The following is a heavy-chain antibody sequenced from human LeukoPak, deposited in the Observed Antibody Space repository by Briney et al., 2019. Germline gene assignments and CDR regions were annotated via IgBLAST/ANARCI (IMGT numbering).Heavy chain of an antibody. CDR1: GFTFSSYW. D-gene: IGHD6-19*01. CDR2: INSDGSST. CDR3: ARAQWLDSFDY. V-gene: IGHV3-74*01. Sequence: GGSLRLSCAASGFTFSSYWMHWVRQAPGKGLVWVSRINSDGSSTNYADSVKGRFTISRDNAKNTLYLQMSSLRAEDTAVYYCARAQWLDSFDYWGQGTLVTVSS. J-gene: IGHJ4*02.